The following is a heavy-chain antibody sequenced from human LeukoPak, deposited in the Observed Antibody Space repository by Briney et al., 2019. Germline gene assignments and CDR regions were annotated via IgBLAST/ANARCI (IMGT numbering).Heavy chain of an antibody. J-gene: IGHJ4*02. Sequence: GGSLRLSCAASGFTFSSYSMSWVRQAPGKGLEGVSYISSGSSTISYADSVKGRFTISRDNAKNSLYLQMNSLRDEDTAVYYCATMIGAAPGYWGQGTLVTVSS. CDR3: ATMIGAAPGY. V-gene: IGHV3-48*02. CDR2: ISSGSSTI. CDR1: GFTFSSYS. D-gene: IGHD1-26*01.